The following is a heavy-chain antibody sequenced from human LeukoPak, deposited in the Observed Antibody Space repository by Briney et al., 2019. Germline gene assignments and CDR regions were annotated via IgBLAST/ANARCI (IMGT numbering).Heavy chain of an antibody. V-gene: IGHV3-15*01. J-gene: IGHJ4*02. CDR2: IKSKTDGGTT. Sequence: GGSLRLSCAASGFTFSNAWMSWVRQAPGKGLEWVGRIKSKTDGGTTDYAAPVKGRFTISRDDSKNTLYLQMNSLKTEDTAVYYCAKDIAVAGTSTLDYWGQGTLVTVSS. CDR1: GFTFSNAW. CDR3: AKDIAVAGTSTLDY. D-gene: IGHD6-19*01.